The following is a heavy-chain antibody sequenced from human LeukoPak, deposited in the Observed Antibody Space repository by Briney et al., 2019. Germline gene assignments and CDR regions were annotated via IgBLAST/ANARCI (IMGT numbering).Heavy chain of an antibody. CDR3: ARGPVGDAFDI. CDR1: GLTVSSNY. J-gene: IGHJ3*02. Sequence: PGGSLRLSCVASGLTVSSNYMSWVRQAPGKRLEWVSVIYSGGSTYYADSVKGRFTISRDNSKNTLYLQMNSLRVEDTAVYYCARGPVGDAFDIWGQGTMVTVSS. V-gene: IGHV3-66*01. CDR2: IYSGGST. D-gene: IGHD4-23*01.